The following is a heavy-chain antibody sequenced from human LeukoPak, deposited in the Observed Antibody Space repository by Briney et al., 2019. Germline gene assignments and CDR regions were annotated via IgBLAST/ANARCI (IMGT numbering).Heavy chain of an antibody. D-gene: IGHD3-10*01. V-gene: IGHV4-34*01. J-gene: IGHJ6*03. Sequence: PSETLSLTCAVYGGSFSGYYWSWIRQPPGKGLEWIGSIYYSGSTNYNPSLKSRVTISVDTSKNQFSLKLSSVTAADTAVYYCARYGSGRHYYYYYMDVWGKGTTVTVSS. CDR3: ARYGSGRHYYYYYMDV. CDR2: IYYSGST. CDR1: GGSFSGYY.